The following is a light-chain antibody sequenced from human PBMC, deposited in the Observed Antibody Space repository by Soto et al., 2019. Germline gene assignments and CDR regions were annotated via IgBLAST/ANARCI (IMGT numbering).Light chain of an antibody. CDR1: ISDFVVYNY. J-gene: IGLJ1*01. CDR3: SSYAGSNKSV. CDR2: GVS. Sequence: QSALTQPASVSGSPGQSITISCTGTISDFVVYNYVSWYQQHPGKAPKLMIYGVSNRPSGVSNRFSGSKSGNTASLTISGLQADDEADYYCSSYAGSNKSVFGTGTKVTVL. V-gene: IGLV2-14*01.